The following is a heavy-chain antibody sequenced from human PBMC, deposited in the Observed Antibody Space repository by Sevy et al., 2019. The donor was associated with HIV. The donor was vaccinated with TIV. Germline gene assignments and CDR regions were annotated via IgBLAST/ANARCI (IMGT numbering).Heavy chain of an antibody. J-gene: IGHJ5*02. CDR3: ARAEYGHSRGWYSWLDA. Sequence: SETLSLTCTVSTGYINNYYWTWVRQSPGKGLERIGYIYYRGNTKYNPSLESRVSMSIDTNKEQFSLTLTSVTGADSAIYYCARAEYGHSRGWYSWLDAWRQGILVTVSS. V-gene: IGHV4-59*01. CDR2: IYYRGNT. CDR1: TGYINNYY. D-gene: IGHD6-19*01.